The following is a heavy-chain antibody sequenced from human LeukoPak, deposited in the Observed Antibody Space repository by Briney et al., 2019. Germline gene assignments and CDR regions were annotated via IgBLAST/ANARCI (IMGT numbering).Heavy chain of an antibody. Sequence: GGSLRLSCEASGFSFSDYEMNWVRQAPGQGLEWVSYISSSGATIYYADSVRGRITVSRDNAKSSLYLQMDSLRAEDTAIYYCAREGSSWYGIDYWGQGTLVTVSP. CDR1: GFSFSDYE. J-gene: IGHJ4*02. CDR2: ISSSGATI. V-gene: IGHV3-48*03. CDR3: AREGSSWYGIDY. D-gene: IGHD6-13*01.